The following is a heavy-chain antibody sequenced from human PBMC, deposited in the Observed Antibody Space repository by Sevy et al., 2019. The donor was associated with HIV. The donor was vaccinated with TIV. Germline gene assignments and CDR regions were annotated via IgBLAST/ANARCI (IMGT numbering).Heavy chain of an antibody. J-gene: IGHJ4*02. V-gene: IGHV4-39*01. D-gene: IGHD4-17*01. CDR2: IYYSGST. CDR1: GGSISSSSYY. CDR3: ARVPAPLSTVTTVFYFDY. Sequence: SETLSLTCTVSGGSISSSSYYWGWIRQPPGKGLDWIGSIYYSGSTYYNPSLKSRVTISVDTSKNQFSLKLSSVTAADTAVYYCARVPAPLSTVTTVFYFDYWGQGTLVTVSS.